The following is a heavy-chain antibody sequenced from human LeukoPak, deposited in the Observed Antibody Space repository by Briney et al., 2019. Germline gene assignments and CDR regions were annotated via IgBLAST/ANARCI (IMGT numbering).Heavy chain of an antibody. CDR2: ISPSGDST. J-gene: IGHJ3*02. D-gene: IGHD3-22*01. CDR3: AREAIMIVAGGMKLSDLDI. V-gene: IGHV1-46*01. Sequence: GASVKVSCKASGYTFTSYDINWVRQAPGQGLEWMGIISPSGDSTTYAQKFQGRVTMTRDTSTSTVYMELSSLKSEDTAVYYCAREAIMIVAGGMKLSDLDIWGQGTMVTVSS. CDR1: GYTFTSYD.